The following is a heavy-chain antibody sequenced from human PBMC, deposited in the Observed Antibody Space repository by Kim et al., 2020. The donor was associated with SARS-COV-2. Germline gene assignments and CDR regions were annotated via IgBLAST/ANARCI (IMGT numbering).Heavy chain of an antibody. CDR2: ISSSSSYI. Sequence: GGSLRLSCAASGFTFSSYSMNWVRQAPGKGLEWVSSISSSSSYIYYADSVKGRFTISRDNAKNSLYLQMNSLRAEDTAVYYCARAKRQQLVQVGYFDLWGRGTLVTVSS. CDR1: GFTFSSYS. V-gene: IGHV3-21*01. CDR3: ARAKRQQLVQVGYFDL. D-gene: IGHD6-6*01. J-gene: IGHJ2*01.